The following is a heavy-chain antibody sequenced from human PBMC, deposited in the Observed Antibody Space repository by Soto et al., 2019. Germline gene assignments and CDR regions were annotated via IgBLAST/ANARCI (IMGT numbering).Heavy chain of an antibody. V-gene: IGHV4-4*07. Sequence: PSETLSLTCTVSGGSISSYYCSWIRQPAWKGLEWIGRIYTSGSTNYNPSLKSRVTMSVDTSKNQFSLKLSSVTAADTAVYYCARRGRYDIPGDAFDICGGITMVAVSS. CDR1: GGSISSYY. CDR2: IYTSGST. CDR3: ARRGRYDIPGDAFDI. D-gene: IGHD3-16*01. J-gene: IGHJ3*02.